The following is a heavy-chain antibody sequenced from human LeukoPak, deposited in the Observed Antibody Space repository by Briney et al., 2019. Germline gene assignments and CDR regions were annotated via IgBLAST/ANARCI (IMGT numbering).Heavy chain of an antibody. CDR1: GFTFDDYA. D-gene: IGHD2-21*01. CDR2: ISWNSGSI. CDR3: VCGAPFEY. Sequence: GGSLRLSCAASGFTFDDYAMHWVRQAPGKGLEWVSGISWNSGSIGYADSVKGRFTISRDNAKNTLYLQMNSLRADDTALYYCVCGAPFEYWGQGTLVTVSS. V-gene: IGHV3-9*01. J-gene: IGHJ4*02.